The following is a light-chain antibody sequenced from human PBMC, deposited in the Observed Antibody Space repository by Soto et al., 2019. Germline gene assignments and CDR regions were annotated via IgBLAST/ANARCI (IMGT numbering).Light chain of an antibody. V-gene: IGLV2-23*01. Sequence: QSALTQPASVSGSPGQSITISCTGTSSDVGSYKLVSWYQQHPGKAPKLMIHEGSKRPSGVSNRFSGSKSGNTASLTISGLQAEDEADYYCCSYAGSSTLVVFCGGTKVTVL. CDR1: SSDVGSYKL. J-gene: IGLJ2*01. CDR2: EGS. CDR3: CSYAGSSTLVV.